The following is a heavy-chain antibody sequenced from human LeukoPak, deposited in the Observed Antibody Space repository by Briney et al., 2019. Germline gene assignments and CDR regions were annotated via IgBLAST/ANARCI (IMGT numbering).Heavy chain of an antibody. CDR1: GVSISKHY. V-gene: IGHV4-59*08. CDR3: VRHSRVVAFDY. J-gene: IGHJ4*02. Sequence: SETLSLTCTVSGVSISKHYSSWIRQPPGKGLEWIGYIYYTGNTNYNPSLKSRVTISEDTSKNQVSLELSSVTAADTAVYYCVRHSRVVAFDYWGQGNLVTVSS. CDR2: IYYTGNT. D-gene: IGHD2-15*01.